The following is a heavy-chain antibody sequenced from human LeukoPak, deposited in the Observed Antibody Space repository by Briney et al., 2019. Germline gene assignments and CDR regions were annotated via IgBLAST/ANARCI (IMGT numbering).Heavy chain of an antibody. J-gene: IGHJ4*02. CDR3: ARTRSRDSSGYYSSAFDY. D-gene: IGHD3-22*01. CDR1: GGSISSSNW. Sequence: PSGTLSLTCAVSGGSISSSNWWSWVRQPPGKGLEWIGEIYHSGSTNYNPSLKSRVTISVDKSKNQFSLKLSSVTAADTAVYYCARTRSRDSSGYYSSAFDYWGQGTLVTVSS. V-gene: IGHV4-4*02. CDR2: IYHSGST.